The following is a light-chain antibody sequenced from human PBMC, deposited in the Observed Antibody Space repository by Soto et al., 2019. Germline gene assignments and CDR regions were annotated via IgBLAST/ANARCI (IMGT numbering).Light chain of an antibody. CDR1: SSNIGSNY. V-gene: IGLV1-47*01. J-gene: IGLJ3*02. Sequence: QSVLTQPPSASGTPGQRVTISCSGSSSNIGSNYVYWYQQLPGTAPKLLIYRNNQRPSGVPDRFSGSKSGTSPSLAISGPRSEDEADYYCAAWDDSLSGWVFGGGTKVTVL. CDR2: RNN. CDR3: AAWDDSLSGWV.